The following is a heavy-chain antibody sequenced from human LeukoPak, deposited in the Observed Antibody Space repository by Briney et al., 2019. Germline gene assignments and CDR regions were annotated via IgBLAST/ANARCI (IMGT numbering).Heavy chain of an antibody. CDR3: ARDKGSIDP. CDR1: GGSISSYY. J-gene: IGHJ5*02. D-gene: IGHD2-2*01. CDR2: IYYSGST. V-gene: IGHV4-59*01. Sequence: SETLSLTCTVSGGSISSYYWSCIRQPPGKGLEWIGYIYYSGSTNYNPSLKSRVTISVDTSKNQFSLKLSSVTAADTAVYYCARDKGSIDPWGQGTLVTVSS.